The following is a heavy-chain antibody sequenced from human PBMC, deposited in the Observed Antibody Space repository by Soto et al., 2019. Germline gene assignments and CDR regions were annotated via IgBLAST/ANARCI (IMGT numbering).Heavy chain of an antibody. CDR1: GGSISSGDYY. V-gene: IGHV4-61*08. CDR2: IYYSGST. Sequence: PSETLSLTCTVSGGSISSGDYYWSWIRQPPGKGLEWIGYIYYSGSTNYNPSLKSRVTISVDTSKNQFSLKLSSVTAADTAVYYCVTGGLWFGEFYGMDVWGQGTTVTVS. CDR3: VTGGLWFGEFYGMDV. D-gene: IGHD3-10*01. J-gene: IGHJ6*02.